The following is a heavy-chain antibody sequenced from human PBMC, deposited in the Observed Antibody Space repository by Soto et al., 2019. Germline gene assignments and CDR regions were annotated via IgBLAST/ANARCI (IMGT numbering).Heavy chain of an antibody. D-gene: IGHD1-26*01. V-gene: IGHV4-30-4*01. CDR3: ARAPLVRDDAFDL. Sequence: QVQLQESGPGLVKPSQTLSLTCIVSGGSISSGDDYWAWIRQPPGKGLEWLGYIYYSGTTHFNPSLKSRLTLSIDTSKNQFSLKLSSVTAADTAVYFGARAPLVRDDAFDLWGQGTVVTVSS. J-gene: IGHJ3*01. CDR2: IYYSGTT. CDR1: GGSISSGDDY.